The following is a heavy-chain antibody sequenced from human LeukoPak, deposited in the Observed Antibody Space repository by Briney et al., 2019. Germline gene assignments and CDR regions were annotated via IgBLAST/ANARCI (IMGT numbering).Heavy chain of an antibody. J-gene: IGHJ4*02. D-gene: IGHD6-13*01. CDR1: GFTVGSNY. V-gene: IGHV3-66*02. CDR2: LFGSGRT. Sequence: GGSLRLSCAASGFTVGSNYMNWVRQAPGKGLEWVSILFGSGRTYYADSVKGRFTISRVNSKNTLFLQMNNMRTEDPAIYYCVRVRSSSWYFDLWGQGTLVTVSS. CDR3: VRVRSSSWYFDL.